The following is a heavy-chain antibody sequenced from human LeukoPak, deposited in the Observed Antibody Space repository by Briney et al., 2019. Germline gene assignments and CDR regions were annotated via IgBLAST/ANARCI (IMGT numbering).Heavy chain of an antibody. CDR2: ISGSGGST. V-gene: IGHV3-23*01. CDR1: GFTFSSYA. Sequence: GGSLRLSCAAFGFTFSSYAMSWVRQAPGKGLEWVSAISGSGGSTYYADSVKGRFTISRDNSKNTLYLQMNSLRAEDTAVYYCAKSKWPGYSSPFDYWGQGTLVTVSS. CDR3: AKSKWPGYSSPFDY. J-gene: IGHJ4*02. D-gene: IGHD6-19*01.